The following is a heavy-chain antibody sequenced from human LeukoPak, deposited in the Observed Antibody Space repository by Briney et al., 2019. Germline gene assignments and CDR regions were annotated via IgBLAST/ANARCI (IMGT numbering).Heavy chain of an antibody. J-gene: IGHJ4*02. CDR3: ARSPTYYYDSSGYRILFDY. Sequence: SETLSLTCTVSGGSISSSSYYWGWLRQPPGKGLEWIGSIYYSGSTYYNPSLKSRVTISVDTSKNQFSLKLSSVTAADTAVYYCARSPTYYYDSSGYRILFDYWGQGTLVTVSS. CDR1: GGSISSSSYY. D-gene: IGHD3-22*01. V-gene: IGHV4-39*07. CDR2: IYYSGST.